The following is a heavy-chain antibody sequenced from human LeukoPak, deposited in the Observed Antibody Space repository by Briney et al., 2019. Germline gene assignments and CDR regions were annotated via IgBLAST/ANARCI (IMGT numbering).Heavy chain of an antibody. CDR2: IYYSGGT. V-gene: IGHV4-59*01. J-gene: IGHJ4*02. D-gene: IGHD2-21*02. Sequence: KSSETLSLTCTVAGGSISTYYWTWIRQPPGKGLEWIGYIYYSGGTSYNPSLKSRVTISLDTSKNQFSLRRSSVTAADTAVYYCARDSGGDNRYYFYYWGKGTLVTVSS. CDR3: ARDSGGDNRYYFYY. CDR1: GGSISTYY.